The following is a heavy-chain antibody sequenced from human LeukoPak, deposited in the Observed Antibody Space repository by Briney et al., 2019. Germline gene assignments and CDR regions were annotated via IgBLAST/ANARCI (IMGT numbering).Heavy chain of an antibody. Sequence: ASVKVSCKASGYTFTGYYMHWVRQAPGQGLEWMGWINPNSGGTNYAQKFQGRVTMTRDTSISTTYMELSRLRSDDTAVYYCARDRTTVTKYYYYYYFDYWGQGTLVTVSS. V-gene: IGHV1-2*02. CDR1: GYTFTGYY. CDR2: INPNSGGT. D-gene: IGHD4-17*01. J-gene: IGHJ4*02. CDR3: ARDRTTVTKYYYYYYFDY.